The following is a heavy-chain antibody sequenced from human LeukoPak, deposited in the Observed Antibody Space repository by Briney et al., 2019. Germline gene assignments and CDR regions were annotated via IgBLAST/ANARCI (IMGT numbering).Heavy chain of an antibody. CDR3: AREYTGGWYKDFDY. CDR1: GVTFSGYS. D-gene: IGHD6-19*01. CDR2: ISSSSSYI. V-gene: IGHV3-21*01. J-gene: IGHJ4*02. Sequence: GGSLRLSCAASGVTFSGYSMNWVRQAPGKGLEWASSISSSSSYIYYADSVKGRFTISRDNAKNSLYLQMNSLRAEDTAVYYCAREYTGGWYKDFDYWGQGTLVAVSS.